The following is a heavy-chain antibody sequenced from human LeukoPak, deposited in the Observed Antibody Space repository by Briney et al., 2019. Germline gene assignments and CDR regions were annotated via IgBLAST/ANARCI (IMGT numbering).Heavy chain of an antibody. CDR1: GFTFNNAW. V-gene: IGHV3-15*01. D-gene: IGHD5-12*01. J-gene: IGHJ4*02. CDR2: IKSKTNDETT. CDR3: TAGTGYSDHDY. Sequence: GGSLRLSCAASGFTFNNAWMSWVRQAPGKGLEWVGRIKSKTNDETTDYAAPVKGRFTISRDDSKNTLYLQMNSLKTEDTAVYYCTAGTGYSDHDYWGQGILVTVSS.